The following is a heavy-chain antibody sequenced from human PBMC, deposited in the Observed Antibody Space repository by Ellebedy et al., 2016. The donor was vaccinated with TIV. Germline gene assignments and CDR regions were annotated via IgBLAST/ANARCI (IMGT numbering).Heavy chain of an antibody. CDR2: ISSGTTTI. J-gene: IGHJ4*02. D-gene: IGHD2/OR15-2a*01. CDR1: GFSFIDYG. Sequence: GESLKISCAASGFSFIDYGMHWVRQAPGKGLEWVSFISSGTTTIYYTASVKGRFIISRDNARNSLYLHMNSLRDEDAAVYYCAREGGIVTPIDYWGQGTRVIVSS. CDR3: AREGGIVTPIDY. V-gene: IGHV3-48*02.